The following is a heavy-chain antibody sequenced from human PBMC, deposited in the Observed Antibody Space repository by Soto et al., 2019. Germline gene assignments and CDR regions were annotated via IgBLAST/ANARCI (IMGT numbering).Heavy chain of an antibody. Sequence: SQTLSLTCAISGDSVSSNSAAWNWIRQSPSRGLEWLGRTYYRSRWYNDYAVSVKSRITINPDTSKNQFSLQLNSVTPEDTAVYYCARARTGYCSGGSCYVYYYYGMDVWGQGTTVTISS. CDR3: ARARTGYCSGGSCYVYYYYGMDV. J-gene: IGHJ6*02. CDR2: TYYRSRWYN. D-gene: IGHD2-15*01. V-gene: IGHV6-1*01. CDR1: GDSVSSNSAA.